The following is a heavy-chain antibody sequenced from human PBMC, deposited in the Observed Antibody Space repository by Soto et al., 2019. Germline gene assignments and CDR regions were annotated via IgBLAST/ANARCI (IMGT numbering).Heavy chain of an antibody. CDR3: AREGGITMVRRPYYMDV. V-gene: IGHV4-34*01. D-gene: IGHD3-10*01. J-gene: IGHJ6*03. CDR2: INHSGST. Sequence: SETLSLTCAVYGGSFIGYYWSWSRQPPWKGLEWIGEINHSGSTNYNPSLKSRVTISVDTSKNQFSLKLSSVTAADTAVYYCAREGGITMVRRPYYMDVWGKGTTVTVSS. CDR1: GGSFIGYY.